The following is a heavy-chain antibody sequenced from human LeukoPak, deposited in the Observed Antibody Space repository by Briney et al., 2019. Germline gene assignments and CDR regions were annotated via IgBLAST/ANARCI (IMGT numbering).Heavy chain of an antibody. CDR2: IYYSGRT. CDR3: ARQWGYFDY. Sequence: PSETLSLTCNVSGDSISSSSYYWGWIRQPPGKGLEWIGSIYYSGRTNYNPSLKSRVTISVDTSKNQFSLSLSSVTAADTAVYYCARQWGYFDYWGQGTLVTVSS. J-gene: IGHJ4*02. V-gene: IGHV4-39*01. CDR1: GDSISSSSYY. D-gene: IGHD3-16*01.